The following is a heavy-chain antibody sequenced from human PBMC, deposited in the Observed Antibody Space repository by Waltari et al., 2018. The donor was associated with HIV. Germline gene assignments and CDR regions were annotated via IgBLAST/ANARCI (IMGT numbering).Heavy chain of an antibody. J-gene: IGHJ6*02. CDR1: GGTFRSYA. D-gene: IGHD5-12*01. V-gene: IGHV1-69*13. CDR2: IIPIFGTA. Sequence: QVQLVQSGAEVKKPGSSVKVSCQASGGTFRSYAISWVRPAPGPGLEWMGGIIPIFGTANYAQKFQGRVTITADESTSTAYMELSSLRSEDTAVYYCARDSRGYSGYPNYYYYGMDVWGQGTTVTVSS. CDR3: ARDSRGYSGYPNYYYYGMDV.